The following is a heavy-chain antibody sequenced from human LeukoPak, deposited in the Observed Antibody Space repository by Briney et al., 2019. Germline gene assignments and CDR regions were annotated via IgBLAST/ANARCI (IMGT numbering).Heavy chain of an antibody. CDR3: ARDRGSGWYTDY. D-gene: IGHD6-19*01. CDR2: FDPEDGET. CDR1: GYTLTELS. V-gene: IGHV1-24*01. Sequence: GASVKVSCKVSGYTLTELSMHWVRQAPGKGLEWMGGFDPEDGETIYAQKFQGRVTMTTDTSTTTAFMELKSLRSDDTAVYYCARDRGSGWYTDYWGQGTLVTVSS. J-gene: IGHJ4*02.